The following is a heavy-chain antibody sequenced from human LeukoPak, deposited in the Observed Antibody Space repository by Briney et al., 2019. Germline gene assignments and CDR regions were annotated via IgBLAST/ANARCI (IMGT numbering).Heavy chain of an antibody. CDR1: GGSISSYY. Sequence: SETLSLTCTVSGGSISSYYWSWIRQPPGKGLEWIGYIYYSGSTNYNPSLKSRVTISVDTSKNQFSLKLSSVTAADTAVYYCARELGSGYSYGIFDYWRQGTLVTVSS. CDR3: ARELGSGYSYGIFDY. D-gene: IGHD5-18*01. J-gene: IGHJ4*02. V-gene: IGHV4-59*01. CDR2: IYYSGST.